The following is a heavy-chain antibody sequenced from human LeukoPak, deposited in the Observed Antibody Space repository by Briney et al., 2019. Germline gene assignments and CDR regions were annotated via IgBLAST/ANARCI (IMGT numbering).Heavy chain of an antibody. CDR3: AKGHGDYGGNYFNY. J-gene: IGHJ4*02. CDR2: ISGGGDKT. Sequence: PGGSLRLSCAASGFTFGSYAMSGVRQAPGKGLEWVSAISGGGDKTYSADFMKGRFTISRDNSKNTLYLQINNLRTEDTAVYFCAKGHGDYGGNYFNYWGQGTLVTVSS. CDR1: GFTFGSYA. V-gene: IGHV3-23*01. D-gene: IGHD4-17*01.